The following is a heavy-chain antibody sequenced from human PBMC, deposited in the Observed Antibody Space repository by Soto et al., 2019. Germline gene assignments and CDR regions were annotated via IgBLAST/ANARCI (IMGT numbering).Heavy chain of an antibody. J-gene: IGHJ4*02. CDR2: ISGSGGST. D-gene: IGHD3-3*01. CDR1: GFTFSSYA. CDR3: AKYPRFLEWLFDY. V-gene: IGHV3-23*01. Sequence: EVQLLESGGGLVQPGGSLRLSCAASGFTFSSYAMSWVRQAPGKGLEWVSAISGSGGSTYYADSVKGRFTISRDNSKNPLYLQMTSLRAEDTAVYYCAKYPRFLEWLFDYWGQGTLVTVSS.